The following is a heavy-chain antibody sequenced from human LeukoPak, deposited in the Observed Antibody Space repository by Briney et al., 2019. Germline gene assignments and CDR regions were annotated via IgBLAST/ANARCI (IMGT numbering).Heavy chain of an antibody. J-gene: IGHJ5*02. V-gene: IGHV4-34*01. D-gene: IGHD3-10*01. CDR2: INHSGST. CDR1: GGSFSGYY. CDR3: ARGDQLLWFGEFWFDP. Sequence: PSETLSLTCAVYGGSFSGYYWSWIRQPPGKGLEWIGEINHSGSTNYNPSLKSRVTISVDTSKNQFSLKLSSVTAADTAVYYCARGDQLLWFGEFWFDPWGQGTLVTVSS.